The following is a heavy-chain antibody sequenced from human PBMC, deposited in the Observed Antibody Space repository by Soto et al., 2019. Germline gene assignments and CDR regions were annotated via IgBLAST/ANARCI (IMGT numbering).Heavy chain of an antibody. J-gene: IGHJ4*02. D-gene: IGHD2-15*01. V-gene: IGHV3-33*01. CDR2: TWSGGSKR. CDR3: VRGLPGPVPTLPLFDY. CDR1: GFMFRSDV. Sequence: QVELVDSGGGVVQPGRSLGLSCAAPGFMFRSDVMHWVRQAPCKGVEWGAITWSGGSKRYYADSVQGRFTIARANSKNTLFLQMNSLRAEDTAVYYCVRGLPGPVPTLPLFDYWGQGTLVTVSS.